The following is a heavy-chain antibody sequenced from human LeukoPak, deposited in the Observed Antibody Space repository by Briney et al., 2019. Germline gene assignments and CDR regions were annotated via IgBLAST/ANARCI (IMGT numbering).Heavy chain of an antibody. CDR2: IRSDGSNK. J-gene: IGHJ6*04. CDR3: AELGITMIGGV. CDR1: GFTFGSCG. D-gene: IGHD3-10*02. V-gene: IGHV3-30*02. Sequence: GGSLRLSCAASGFTFGSCGMHWVRQAPGKGLEWVTFIRSDGSNKYYADSVKGRFTISRDNSKISLYLQMNTLIADDTAVYYCAELGITMIGGVWGKGTTVTISS.